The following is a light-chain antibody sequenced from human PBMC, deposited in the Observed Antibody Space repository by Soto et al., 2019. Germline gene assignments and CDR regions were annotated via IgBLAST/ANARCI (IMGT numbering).Light chain of an antibody. J-gene: IGLJ2*01. CDR3: SSYAGSSTLV. Sequence: QSALTQPASVSGSPGQSITISCTGTSSDIGGYNYVSWYQQYPGKAPKLMIYGVSNRPSGVANRFSGSKSGNTASLTISGLQAEDEADYYCSSYAGSSTLVFGGGTKLTVL. V-gene: IGLV2-14*03. CDR1: SSDIGGYNY. CDR2: GVS.